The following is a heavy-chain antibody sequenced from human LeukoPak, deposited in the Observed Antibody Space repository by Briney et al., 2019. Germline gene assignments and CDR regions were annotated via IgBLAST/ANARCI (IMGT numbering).Heavy chain of an antibody. Sequence: PVGSLRLSCAASGFTFTAYLIHWVRQAPGKGLEWVAVMSSDGNAMFYADSVKGRFTISRDNSKNTLYLQMNSLRAEDTAVYYCVRESEYYFDHSASFDYWGQGTLVTVSS. CDR2: MSSDGNAM. D-gene: IGHD3-22*01. J-gene: IGHJ4*02. CDR3: VRESEYYFDHSASFDY. CDR1: GFTFTAYL. V-gene: IGHV3-30-3*01.